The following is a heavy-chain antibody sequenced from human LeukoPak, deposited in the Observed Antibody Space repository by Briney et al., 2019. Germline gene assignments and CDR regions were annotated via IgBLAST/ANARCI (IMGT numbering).Heavy chain of an antibody. Sequence: GGSLRLSCAASGFTFSSYAMSWVRQAPGKGLEWVSAISGSGGSTCYADSVKGRFTISRDNSKNTLYLQMNSLRAEDTAVYYCAKYPSIAAAGNGDYWGQGTLVTVSS. CDR1: GFTFSSYA. D-gene: IGHD6-13*01. CDR3: AKYPSIAAAGNGDY. J-gene: IGHJ4*02. CDR2: ISGSGGST. V-gene: IGHV3-23*01.